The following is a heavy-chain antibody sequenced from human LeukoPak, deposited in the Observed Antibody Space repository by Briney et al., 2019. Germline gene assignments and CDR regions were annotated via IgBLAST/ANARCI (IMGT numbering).Heavy chain of an antibody. CDR1: GFDFDNYA. CDR3: AQGAAIDH. J-gene: IGHJ4*02. Sequence: GGSLRLSCAASGFDFDNYAMSWVRQGPGKRLEWVSAMSGSGYHTYYADSDKTYYADSVKGRFTISRDNSKSTVYLHMNNLRLEDTAIYYSAQGAAIDHWGQGTLVTVSS. CDR2: MSGSGYHTYYADSDKT. V-gene: IGHV3-23*01.